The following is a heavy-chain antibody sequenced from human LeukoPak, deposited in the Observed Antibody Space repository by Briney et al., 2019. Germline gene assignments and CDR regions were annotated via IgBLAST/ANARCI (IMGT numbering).Heavy chain of an antibody. J-gene: IGHJ3*02. D-gene: IGHD2-21*02. V-gene: IGHV4-59*08. CDR1: GGSISSYY. Sequence: SETLSLTCTVSGGSISSYYWSWIRQPPGKGLEWIGYIYYSGSTNYNPSLKSRVTISVDTSKNQFSLKLSSVTAADTAAYYCARQMEHIVVVTATHDAFDIWGQGTMVTVSS. CDR2: IYYSGST. CDR3: ARQMEHIVVVTATHDAFDI.